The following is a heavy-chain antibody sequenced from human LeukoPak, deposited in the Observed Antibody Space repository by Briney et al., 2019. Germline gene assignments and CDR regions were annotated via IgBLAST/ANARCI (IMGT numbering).Heavy chain of an antibody. CDR2: ISWNSGSI. CDR3: AKDSYNNPRYFDY. V-gene: IGHV3-9*01. J-gene: IGHJ4*02. Sequence: GRSLRLSCAGSGFTFDDYAMHWVRQAPGKGLEWVSGISWNSGSIGYADSVKGRFTISRDNAKNSLYLQMNSLRAEDTALYYCAKDSYNNPRYFDYWGQGTLVTVSS. CDR1: GFTFDDYA. D-gene: IGHD1-14*01.